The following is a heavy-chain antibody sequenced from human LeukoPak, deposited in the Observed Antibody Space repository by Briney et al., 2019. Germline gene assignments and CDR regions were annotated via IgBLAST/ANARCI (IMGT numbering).Heavy chain of an antibody. D-gene: IGHD2-21*02. Sequence: PGGSLRLSCAASGFTFSSYSMNWVRQAPGKGLEWVSSISSSSSYIYYADSVKGRFTISRDNAKNSLYLQMNSLRAEDTAVYYCVRGPREAVTAISHYWGQGTLVTVSS. J-gene: IGHJ4*02. V-gene: IGHV3-21*01. CDR3: VRGPREAVTAISHY. CDR1: GFTFSSYS. CDR2: ISSSSSYI.